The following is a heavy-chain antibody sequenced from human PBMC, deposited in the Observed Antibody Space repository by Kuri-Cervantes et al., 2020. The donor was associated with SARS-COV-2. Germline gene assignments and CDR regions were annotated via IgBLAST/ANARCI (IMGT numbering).Heavy chain of an antibody. D-gene: IGHD3-22*01. Sequence: GESLKISCAASGFTFSSYSMNWVRQAPGKGLEWVSSISSSSSYIYYADSVKGRFTISRDNAKNSLYLQMNSLRAEDTAVYYCARDRSSTFTYYYDSSGYYYAFDIWGQGTMVTVSS. V-gene: IGHV3-21*01. J-gene: IGHJ3*02. CDR3: ARDRSSTFTYYYDSSGYYYAFDI. CDR2: ISSSSSYI. CDR1: GFTFSSYS.